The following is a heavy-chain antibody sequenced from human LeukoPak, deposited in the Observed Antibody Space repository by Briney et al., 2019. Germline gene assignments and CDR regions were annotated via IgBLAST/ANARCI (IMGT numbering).Heavy chain of an antibody. CDR2: IRYDGSSK. Sequence: TGGSLRLSCAASGFTFSNYGMHWVRQAPGEGLEWVAFIRYDGSSKYYPDSVKGRFTISRDNSKNTLYLQMNSLRAEDTAVYYCARGIIWFGELLYGPTAPYYFDYWGQGTLVTVSS. CDR1: GFTFSNYG. CDR3: ARGIIWFGELLYGPTAPYYFDY. D-gene: IGHD3-10*01. V-gene: IGHV3-30*02. J-gene: IGHJ4*02.